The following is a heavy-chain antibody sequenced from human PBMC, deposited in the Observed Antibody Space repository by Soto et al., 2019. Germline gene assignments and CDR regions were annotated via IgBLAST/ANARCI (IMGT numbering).Heavy chain of an antibody. CDR2: INAGNGNT. V-gene: IGHV1-3*01. CDR1: GYTFTSYA. J-gene: IGHJ3*02. Sequence: GASVKVSCKASGYTFTSYAMHWVRQAPGQRLEWMGWINAGNGNTKYSQKFQGRVTITRDTSASTAYMELSSLRSEDTAVYYCARAYYYDSSGYPHDAFDIWGQGTMVTV. D-gene: IGHD3-22*01. CDR3: ARAYYYDSSGYPHDAFDI.